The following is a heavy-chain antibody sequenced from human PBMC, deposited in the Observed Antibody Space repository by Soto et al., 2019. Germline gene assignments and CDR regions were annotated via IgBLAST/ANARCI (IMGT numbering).Heavy chain of an antibody. CDR1: GFTFSSYW. CDR3: AKIPPSGSFDY. Sequence: PGGSLRLSCAASGFTFSSYWMHWVRQAPGKGLVWVSRINSDGSSTSYADSVKGRFTISRDNAKNTLYLQMNSLRAEDTAVYYCAKIPPSGSFDYWGQGTLVTVSS. CDR2: INSDGSST. J-gene: IGHJ4*02. V-gene: IGHV3-74*01. D-gene: IGHD1-26*01.